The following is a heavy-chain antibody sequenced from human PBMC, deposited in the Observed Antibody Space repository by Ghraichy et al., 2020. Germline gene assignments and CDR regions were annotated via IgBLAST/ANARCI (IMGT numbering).Heavy chain of an antibody. CDR1: GGTFSSYA. CDR2: IIPILGIA. Sequence: SVKVSCKASGGTFSSYAISWVRQAPGQGLEWMGRIIPILGIANYAQKFQGRVTITADKSTSTAYMELSSLRSEDTAVYYCARAYGDYVAPSYYYYYYMDVWGKGTTVTVSS. CDR3: ARAYGDYVAPSYYYYYYMDV. J-gene: IGHJ6*03. V-gene: IGHV1-69*04. D-gene: IGHD4-17*01.